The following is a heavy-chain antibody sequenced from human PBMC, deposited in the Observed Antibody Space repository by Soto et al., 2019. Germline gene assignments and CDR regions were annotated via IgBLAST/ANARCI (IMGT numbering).Heavy chain of an antibody. CDR1: RGSISSYY. Sequence: QVQLQESGPGLVRPSETLSLTCTVSRGSISSYYWSWIRQPPGKGLEWLGYIYYTGATNYNPSLKSRVTISLDPSKNQFSLPLSSVTAADTAVYYCATGRYYYGSEYWGQGTLVTVSS. CDR3: ATGRYYYGSEY. J-gene: IGHJ4*02. D-gene: IGHD3-10*01. CDR2: IYYTGAT. V-gene: IGHV4-59*01.